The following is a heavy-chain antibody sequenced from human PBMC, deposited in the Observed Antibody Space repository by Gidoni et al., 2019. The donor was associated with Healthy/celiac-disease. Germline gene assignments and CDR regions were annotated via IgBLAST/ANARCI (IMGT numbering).Heavy chain of an antibody. CDR3: ARGPAQAVVEDYYGMDV. V-gene: IGHV1-18*01. CDR1: GSTFTSYG. D-gene: IGHD2-15*01. Sequence: QVQLVQSGAEVKKPGASVKVSCTASGSTFTSYGISWVRQAPGQGLEWMGWISAYNGNTNYAQKLQGRVTMTTDTSTSTAYMELRSLRSDDTAVYYCARGPAQAVVEDYYGMDVWGQGTTVTVSS. CDR2: ISAYNGNT. J-gene: IGHJ6*02.